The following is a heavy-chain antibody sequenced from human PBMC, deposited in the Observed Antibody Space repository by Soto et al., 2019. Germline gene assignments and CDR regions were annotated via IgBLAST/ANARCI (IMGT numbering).Heavy chain of an antibody. CDR1: GGSINNSSFY. CDR3: ARRPLVRGIIPYYFDS. V-gene: IGHV4-39*01. CDR2: IYYSGSA. J-gene: IGHJ4*02. Sequence: SETLSLTCPVSGGSINNSSFYWGWVRQPPGKRLEWIGSIYYSGSAYYNPSLKSRLTISVDTSKNQFSLNLSSVTAADTAVYFCARRPLVRGIIPYYFDSWGQGTLVTVSS. D-gene: IGHD3-10*01.